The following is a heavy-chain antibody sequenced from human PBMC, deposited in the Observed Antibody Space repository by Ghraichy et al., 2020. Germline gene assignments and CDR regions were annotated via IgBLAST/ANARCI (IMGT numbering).Heavy chain of an antibody. CDR2: LDSSGRTI. V-gene: IGHV3-11*01. Sequence: LSLTCAASGFIFTNYYMSWVRQAPGKGLEWISYLDSSGRTIYYADSVKGRFTTSRDNAQKSLYLQMNSLRTEDTALYYCARGLRDDGDKAVFFDYWGQGTLVTVSS. CDR1: GFIFTNYY. CDR3: ARGLRDDGDKAVFFDY. J-gene: IGHJ4*02. D-gene: IGHD4-17*01.